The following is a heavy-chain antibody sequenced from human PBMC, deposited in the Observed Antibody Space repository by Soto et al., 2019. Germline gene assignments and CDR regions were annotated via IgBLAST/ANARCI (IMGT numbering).Heavy chain of an antibody. Sequence: ASVKVSCQASRFTFTSYAMHLVRQAPRQRLEWMGWINAGNGNTKYSQKFQGRVTITRDTSASTAYMELSSLRSEDTAVYYCARSDEIYGSGSYPNDYWGQGTLVTVSS. J-gene: IGHJ4*02. CDR2: INAGNGNT. D-gene: IGHD3-10*01. CDR1: RFTFTSYA. CDR3: ARSDEIYGSGSYPNDY. V-gene: IGHV1-3*01.